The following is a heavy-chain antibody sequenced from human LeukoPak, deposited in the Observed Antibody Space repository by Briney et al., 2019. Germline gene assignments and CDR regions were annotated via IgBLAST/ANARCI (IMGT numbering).Heavy chain of an antibody. V-gene: IGHV4-59*01. D-gene: IGHD4-23*01. CDR2: IYYSGST. Sequence: PSETLSLTCTVSGGSISSYYWSWIRQPPGKGLEWIGYIYYSGSTNYNPSLKSRVTISVDTSKNQFSLELSSVTAADTAVYYCAREVVTVRYFDLWGRGTLVTVSS. CDR3: AREVVTVRYFDL. J-gene: IGHJ2*01. CDR1: GGSISSYY.